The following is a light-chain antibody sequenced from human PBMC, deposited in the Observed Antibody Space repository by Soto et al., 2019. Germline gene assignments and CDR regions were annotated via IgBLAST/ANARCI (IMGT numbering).Light chain of an antibody. CDR2: GAS. J-gene: IGKJ5*01. Sequence: EIVLTQSPGTLSLSPGERATLSCRASQSVTRSLLAWYQQKPGQAPRLLVSGASKRATGIPDRFSGSGSGTDFTLTISRLEPEDFAVYFCQQYDSFPLSFGQGTRLE. CDR1: QSVTRSL. CDR3: QQYDSFPLS. V-gene: IGKV3-20*01.